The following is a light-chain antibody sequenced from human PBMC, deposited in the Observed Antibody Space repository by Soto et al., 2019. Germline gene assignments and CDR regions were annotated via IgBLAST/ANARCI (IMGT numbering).Light chain of an antibody. J-gene: IGKJ2*01. CDR3: QQYTNRPRGYT. V-gene: IGKV3-15*01. CDR1: QSVSSN. CDR2: GAS. Sequence: EIVMTQSPATLSVSPGERATHSCRASQSVSSNLAWYQQKPGQAPRLLIYGASTRATGIPARFSGSSSGTEFTLNIRSLQSEDVAVYYCQQYTNRPRGYTFGQGTKLEIK.